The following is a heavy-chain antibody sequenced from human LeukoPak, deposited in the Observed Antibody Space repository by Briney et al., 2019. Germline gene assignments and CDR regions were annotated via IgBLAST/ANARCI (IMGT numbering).Heavy chain of an antibody. D-gene: IGHD3-10*01. J-gene: IGHJ5*02. V-gene: IGHV4-4*07. CDR1: GGSISSYY. CDR3: ARDSGTTGEVKFDP. CDR2: IYSRVT. Sequence: SETLSLTYTVSGGSISSYYLSWIRQPAGKGLEWIGRIYSRVTTYNPSLKSRVTMSADTSRNHVSLTLNSVTAADTAVYYCARDSGTTGEVKFDPWGQGTLVTVSS.